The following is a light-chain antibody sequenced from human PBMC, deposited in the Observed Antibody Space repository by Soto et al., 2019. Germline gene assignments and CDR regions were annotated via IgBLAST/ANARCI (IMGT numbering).Light chain of an antibody. Sequence: ERMLTQSPGTLSLSPGERATLSCRASQSVSTRYLAWYQQKPGQAPRLLIYGASIRAAGSPDRVSGSGSETDSTLTISRLEPEDIAVYYCHQVGGSPLPFTVGQGTMLE. J-gene: IGKJ2*01. V-gene: IGKV3-20*01. CDR1: QSVSTRY. CDR2: GAS. CDR3: HQVGGSPLPFT.